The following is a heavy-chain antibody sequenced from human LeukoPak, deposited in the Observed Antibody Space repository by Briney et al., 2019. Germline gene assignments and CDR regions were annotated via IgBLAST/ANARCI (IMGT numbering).Heavy chain of an antibody. CDR2: IIPILGIA. Sequence: VASVKVSCKASGGTFSSYAISWVRQAPGQGLEWMGRIIPILGIANHAQKFQGRVTITADKSTSTAYMELSSLRSEDTAVYYCARHAENGYDRFDHWGQGTLVTVSS. V-gene: IGHV1-69*04. CDR1: GGTFSSYA. J-gene: IGHJ4*02. D-gene: IGHD5-12*01. CDR3: ARHAENGYDRFDH.